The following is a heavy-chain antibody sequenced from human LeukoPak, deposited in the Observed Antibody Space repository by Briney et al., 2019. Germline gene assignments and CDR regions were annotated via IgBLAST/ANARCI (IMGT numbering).Heavy chain of an antibody. J-gene: IGHJ4*02. CDR1: GFTFSSYW. CDR3: ARDPFKGGGTSTHFDY. D-gene: IGHD1-1*01. Sequence: GGSLRLSCTASGFTFSSYWMTWVRQAPGKGLEWVSSISSSSSHIYYADSMKGRFTISRDNAKNSLYLQMNSLRAEDTAVYYCARDPFKGGGTSTHFDYWGQGTLVTVSS. V-gene: IGHV3-21*01. CDR2: ISSSSSHI.